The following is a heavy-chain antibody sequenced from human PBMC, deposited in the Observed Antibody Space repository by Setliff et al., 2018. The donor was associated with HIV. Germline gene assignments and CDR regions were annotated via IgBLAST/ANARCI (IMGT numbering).Heavy chain of an antibody. D-gene: IGHD1-26*01. J-gene: IGHJ4*02. CDR1: EYSFTNNW. CDR3: ARAGRGGGSYWTFDY. CDR2: IYPGDSDI. V-gene: IGHV5-51*01. Sequence: PGESLKISCQASEYSFTNNWIGWVRQMPGKGLEWMGIIYPGDSDIRYSPSFQGQVTISADKAISTAYLQWSSLKASDTGMYYCARAGRGGGSYWTFDYWGQGTLVTVSS.